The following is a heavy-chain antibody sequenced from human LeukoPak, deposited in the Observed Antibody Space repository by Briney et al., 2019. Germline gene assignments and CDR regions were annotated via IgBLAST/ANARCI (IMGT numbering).Heavy chain of an antibody. D-gene: IGHD4/OR15-4a*01. CDR1: GYTFTSYD. CDR2: MNPNRNNT. Sequence: ASVKVSCKASGYTFTSYDINWVRQATGQGLEWMGWMNPNRNNTGYAQKFQGRVTMTRNTSTSTAYMELSSLRSEDTAVYYCARGGPNSYYFDYWGQGTLVTVSS. V-gene: IGHV1-8*01. CDR3: ARGGPNSYYFDY. J-gene: IGHJ4*02.